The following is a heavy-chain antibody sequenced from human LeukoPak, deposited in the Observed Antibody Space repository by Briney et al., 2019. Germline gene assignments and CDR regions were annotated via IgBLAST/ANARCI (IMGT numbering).Heavy chain of an antibody. CDR3: ARPFRHPPNFLGGPVSGDAFDI. CDR2: IYYSGST. Sequence: SETLSLTCTVSGGSISSSSYYWGWIRQPPGKGLEWIGSIYYSGSTYYNPSLKSRVTISVDTSKNQFSLKLSSVTAAATAVYYCARPFRHPPNFLGGPVSGDAFDIWGQGTMVTVSS. D-gene: IGHD3-10*01. CDR1: GGSISSSSYY. V-gene: IGHV4-39*01. J-gene: IGHJ3*02.